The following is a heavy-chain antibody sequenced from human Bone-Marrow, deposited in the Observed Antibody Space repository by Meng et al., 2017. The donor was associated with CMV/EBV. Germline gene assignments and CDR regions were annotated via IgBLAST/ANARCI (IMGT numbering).Heavy chain of an antibody. D-gene: IGHD6-19*01. CDR1: GYTFTGYY. Sequence: ASVKVSCKASGYTFTGYYMHWVRQAPGQGLEWMGWINPNSGGTNYAQKFQGRVTMTRDTSISTAYMELRSLRSDDTAVYYCARILSGWPNDAFDIWGQGTMVTVSS. CDR3: ARILSGWPNDAFDI. V-gene: IGHV1-2*02. CDR2: INPNSGGT. J-gene: IGHJ3*02.